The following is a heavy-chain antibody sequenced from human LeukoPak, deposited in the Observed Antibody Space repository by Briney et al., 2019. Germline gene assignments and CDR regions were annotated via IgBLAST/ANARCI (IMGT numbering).Heavy chain of an antibody. Sequence: GESLKISCKDSGYSFTNYWIGWVRRMPGKGLEWMGIIHSADSNTKYSPSFQGQVTISADKSISTAYLQWSGLKASDTAMYYCAGARHGDYRWDYWGQGTLVTVSS. D-gene: IGHD4-17*01. J-gene: IGHJ4*02. V-gene: IGHV5-51*01. CDR1: GYSFTNYW. CDR3: AGARHGDYRWDY. CDR2: IHSADSNT.